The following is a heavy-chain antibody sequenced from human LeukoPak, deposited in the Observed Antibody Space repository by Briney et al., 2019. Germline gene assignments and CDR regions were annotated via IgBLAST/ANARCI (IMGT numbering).Heavy chain of an antibody. CDR3: ARGSSSWYEVVWTPDY. CDR2: ISSSGSTI. Sequence: PGGSLRLSCAASGFTFSDYYMSWIRQAPGKGLEWVSYISSSGSTIYYADSVKGRFTISRGNAKNSLYLQMNSLRAEDTAVYYCARGSSSWYEVVWTPDYWGQGTLVTVSS. V-gene: IGHV3-11*01. D-gene: IGHD6-13*01. CDR1: GFTFSDYY. J-gene: IGHJ4*02.